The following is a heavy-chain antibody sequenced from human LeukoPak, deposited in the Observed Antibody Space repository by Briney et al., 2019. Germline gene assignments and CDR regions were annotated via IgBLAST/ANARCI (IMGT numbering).Heavy chain of an antibody. J-gene: IGHJ4*02. CDR3: AKGGFYSYGKY. Sequence: GGSLRLSCAASGFTFSSYAMSWVRQAPGMGLEWVSAISGSGGSTYYADSVKGRFTISRDNSKNTLYLQMNSLRAEDTAVYYCAKGGFYSYGKYWGQGTLVTVSS. CDR1: GFTFSSYA. D-gene: IGHD5-18*01. V-gene: IGHV3-23*01. CDR2: ISGSGGST.